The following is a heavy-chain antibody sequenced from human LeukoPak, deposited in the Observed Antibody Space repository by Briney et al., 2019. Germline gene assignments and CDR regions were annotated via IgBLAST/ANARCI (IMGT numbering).Heavy chain of an antibody. Sequence: GTSLRLSCAASGFTFRSHGMHWVRQAPGKGLEWVAFIWYDGSNKYYTDSVKGRFTISRDDSKNTLYLQMNSLRAEDTAVYYCAGDRATSYFDYWGQGALVTISS. V-gene: IGHV3-33*01. CDR1: GFTFRSHG. J-gene: IGHJ4*02. CDR2: IWYDGSNK. D-gene: IGHD1-26*01. CDR3: AGDRATSYFDY.